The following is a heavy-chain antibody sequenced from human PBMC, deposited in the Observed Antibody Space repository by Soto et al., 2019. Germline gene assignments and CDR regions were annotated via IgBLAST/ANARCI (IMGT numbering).Heavy chain of an antibody. CDR1: GGSISSSSYY. CDR3: ARQSITMVRGVIGDY. D-gene: IGHD3-10*01. Sequence: PSETLSLTYTVSGGSISSSSYYWGWIRQPPGKGLEWIGSIYYSGSTYYNPSLKSRVTISVDTSKNQFSLKLSSVTAADTAVYYCARQSITMVRGVIGDYWGQGTLVTVSS. CDR2: IYYSGST. V-gene: IGHV4-39*01. J-gene: IGHJ4*02.